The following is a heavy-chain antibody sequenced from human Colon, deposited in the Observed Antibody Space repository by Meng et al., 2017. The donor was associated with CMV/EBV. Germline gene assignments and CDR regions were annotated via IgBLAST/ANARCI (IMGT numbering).Heavy chain of an antibody. J-gene: IGHJ5*02. CDR1: FTSYD. CDR2: MNPSSGNA. D-gene: IGHD3-3*01. CDR3: ARRVQYYDFWSGYYHNWFDP. V-gene: IGHV1-8*01. Sequence: FTSYDINRVRQATGQGVEWMGWMNPSSGNAGYAQKFQGRVTMTRNTSISTAYMELSSLRSEDTAVYYCARRVQYYDFWSGYYHNWFDPWGQGTLVTVSS.